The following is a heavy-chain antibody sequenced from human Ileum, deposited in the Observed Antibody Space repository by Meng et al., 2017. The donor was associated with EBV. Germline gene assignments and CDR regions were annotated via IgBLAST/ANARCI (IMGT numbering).Heavy chain of an antibody. CDR1: GFVFSGYR. V-gene: IGHV3-30-3*01. J-gene: IGHJ4*02. Sequence: QWHPVVAGAGSGPPGSCLVLSCAVSGFVFSGYRMRWVRQAAGKGLEWVALIAYNGNSKSYASSVSGPFTISRDNAKNNLFLQVDSLRPEDTAVYYCAKGFSGTYYVLESWGQGTLVTVSS. CDR2: IAYNGNSK. D-gene: IGHD1-26*01. CDR3: AKGFSGTYYVLES.